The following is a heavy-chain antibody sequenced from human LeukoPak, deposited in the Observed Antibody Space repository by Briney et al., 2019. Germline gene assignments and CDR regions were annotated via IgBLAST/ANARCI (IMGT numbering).Heavy chain of an antibody. V-gene: IGHV1-2*02. CDR1: GYTFTSYY. D-gene: IGHD1-26*01. Sequence: ASVKVSCKASGYTFTSYYMHWVRQAPGQGLEWMGWINPNSGGTNYAQKFQGRVTMTRDTSISTAYMELSRLRSDDTAVYYCARERALYSGSYRWVVGYWGQGTLVTVSS. CDR2: INPNSGGT. J-gene: IGHJ4*02. CDR3: ARERALYSGSYRWVVGY.